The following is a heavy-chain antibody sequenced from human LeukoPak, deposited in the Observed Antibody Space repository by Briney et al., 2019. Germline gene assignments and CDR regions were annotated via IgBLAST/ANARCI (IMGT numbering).Heavy chain of an antibody. CDR3: ARDSSTVSYYYDSSGYYYRNWFDP. CDR1: GGSISSSSYY. J-gene: IGHJ5*02. Sequence: PSETLSLTCTVSGGSISSSSYYWGWIRQPPGKGLEWIGSIYYSGSTYYNPSLKSRVTISVDTSKNQFSLKLSSVTAADTAVYYCARDSSTVSYYYDSSGYYYRNWFDPWGQGTLVTVSS. V-gene: IGHV4-39*07. D-gene: IGHD3-22*01. CDR2: IYYSGST.